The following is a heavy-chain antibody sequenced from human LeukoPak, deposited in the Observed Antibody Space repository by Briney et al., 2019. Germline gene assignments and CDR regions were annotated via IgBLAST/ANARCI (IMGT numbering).Heavy chain of an antibody. V-gene: IGHV3-21*01. D-gene: IGHD5-18*01. CDR1: GFTFSTYS. CDR3: ARDTAMVKDAFDI. J-gene: IGHJ3*02. CDR2: ISSSSSYI. Sequence: PGGSLRLSCAASGFTFSTYSMSWVRQAPGKGLEWVSSISSSSSYIYYAGSVKGRFTISRDNAKNSLYLQMNSLRAEDTAVYYCARDTAMVKDAFDIWGQGTMVTVSS.